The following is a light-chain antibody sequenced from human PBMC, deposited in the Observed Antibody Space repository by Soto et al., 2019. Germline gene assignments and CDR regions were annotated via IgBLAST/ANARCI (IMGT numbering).Light chain of an antibody. CDR2: DAS. CDR3: QQGNSYPIT. CDR1: QDISSK. V-gene: IGKV1-13*02. Sequence: AIQVTQSPSSLSASVGDRVTITCRASQDISSKLAWYHHKPGEAPRLLVYDASTLQSGVPSRFSGSGSGTDFTLTIRSLQPEDFATYFCQQGNSYPITFGQGTRVEIK. J-gene: IGKJ5*01.